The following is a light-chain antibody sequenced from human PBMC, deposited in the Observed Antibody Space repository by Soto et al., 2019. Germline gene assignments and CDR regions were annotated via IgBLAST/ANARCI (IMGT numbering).Light chain of an antibody. Sequence: DIQMTQSPSSLSASVGDRVTITCRASQIISSYLNWYQQKPGKAPKLLIYAASSLQSGVPSGFSGSGSGTDFTLTISSLQPEDFATYYCQQSYSTPLTFGGGTKVEIK. CDR2: AAS. CDR3: QQSYSTPLT. CDR1: QIISSY. J-gene: IGKJ4*01. V-gene: IGKV1-39*01.